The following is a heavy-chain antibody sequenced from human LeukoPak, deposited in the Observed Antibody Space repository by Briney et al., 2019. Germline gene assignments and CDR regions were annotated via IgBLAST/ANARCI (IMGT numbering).Heavy chain of an antibody. D-gene: IGHD5-12*01. J-gene: IGHJ6*03. V-gene: IGHV3-30*02. CDR1: GFTFSSYD. Sequence: PGGSLRLSCAASGFTFSSYDMHWVRQAPGKGLEGVAFIRYDGSNKYYADSVKGRFIISRDNSKNTLYLQMSSVRAEDTAVYYCARVATRVNYYYYYMDVWGKGTTVTVSS. CDR3: ARVATRVNYYYYYMDV. CDR2: IRYDGSNK.